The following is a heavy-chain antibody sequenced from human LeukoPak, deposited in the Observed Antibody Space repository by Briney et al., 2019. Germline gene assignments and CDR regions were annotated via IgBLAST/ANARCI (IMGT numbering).Heavy chain of an antibody. CDR1: GFTFSRYR. D-gene: IGHD5-12*01. Sequence: GGSLRLSCAASGFTFSRYRMSWVRQAPGKGLEWVANIKEDGSEKYYVDSVKGRFTISRDNAKNSLYLQMNSLRAEDTAVYYCATRIPNSGYDACFGYWGQGTLVTVSS. J-gene: IGHJ4*02. CDR2: IKEDGSEK. CDR3: ATRIPNSGYDACFGY. V-gene: IGHV3-7*01.